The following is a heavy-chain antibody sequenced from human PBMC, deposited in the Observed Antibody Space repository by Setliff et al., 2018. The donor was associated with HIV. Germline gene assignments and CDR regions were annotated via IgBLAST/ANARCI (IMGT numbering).Heavy chain of an antibody. CDR2: ISWNSDTM. J-gene: IGHJ4*02. Sequence: GGSLRLSCAASGFTFHDYAMHWVRQVPGKGLEWVSGISWNSDTMAYADSVKGRFSISRDNAKNSLYLQMNSLRAEDTAVYYCATPGYSSGWEFYYFDNWGQGTLVTVSS. V-gene: IGHV3-9*01. CDR1: GFTFHDYA. D-gene: IGHD6-19*01. CDR3: ATPGYSSGWEFYYFDN.